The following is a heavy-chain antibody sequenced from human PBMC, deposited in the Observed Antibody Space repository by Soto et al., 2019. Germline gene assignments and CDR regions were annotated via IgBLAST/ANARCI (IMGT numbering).Heavy chain of an antibody. CDR3: ARHGNPNGSPMDV. J-gene: IGHJ6*03. V-gene: IGHV4-59*08. CDR1: GGSISSYY. D-gene: IGHD2-15*01. Sequence: SETLSLTCTVSGGSISSYYWSWIRQPPGKGLEWIGYIYYSGSTNYNPSLKSRVTISVDTSKNQFSLKLSSVTAADTAVYYCARHGNPNGSPMDVWGKGTTVTVSS. CDR2: IYYSGST.